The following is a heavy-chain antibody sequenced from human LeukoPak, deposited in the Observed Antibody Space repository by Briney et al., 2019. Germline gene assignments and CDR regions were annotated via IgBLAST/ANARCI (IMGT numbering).Heavy chain of an antibody. J-gene: IGHJ4*02. Sequence: SGTLSLTCAVSGGSISSSNWWSWVRQPPGKGLEWIGEIYHSGSTNYNPSLKSRVTISVDTSKNQFSLKLSSVTAADTAVYYCARGLAYCGGDCYPFFDYWGQGTLVTVSS. D-gene: IGHD2-21*02. V-gene: IGHV4-4*02. CDR1: GGSISSSNW. CDR3: ARGLAYCGGDCYPFFDY. CDR2: IYHSGST.